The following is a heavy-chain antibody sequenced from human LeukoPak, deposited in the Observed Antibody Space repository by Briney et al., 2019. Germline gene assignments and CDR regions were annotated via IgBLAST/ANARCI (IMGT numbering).Heavy chain of an antibody. CDR3: ARVDLAAAFDY. J-gene: IGHJ4*02. D-gene: IGHD6-13*01. Sequence: GGSLRLSCAASGFTFSSYSMNWVRQAPGKGLEWVSSISSSSSYIYYADSVKGRFTISGDNAKNSLYLQMNSLRAEDTAVYYCARVDLAAAFDYWGQGTLVTVSS. V-gene: IGHV3-21*01. CDR1: GFTFSSYS. CDR2: ISSSSSYI.